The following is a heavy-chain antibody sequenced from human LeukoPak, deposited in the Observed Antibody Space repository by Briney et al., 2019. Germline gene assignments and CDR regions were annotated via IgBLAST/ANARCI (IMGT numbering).Heavy chain of an antibody. CDR2: ISSSSSTI. CDR1: GFTFSSYS. V-gene: IGHV3-48*04. D-gene: IGHD3-9*01. J-gene: IGHJ4*02. CDR3: ARDFYDILTGYWDY. Sequence: GGSLRLSCAASGFTFSSYSMNWVRQAPGKGLEWVSYISSSSSTIYYADSVKGRFTISRDNAKNSLYLQMNSLRAEDTAVYYCARDFYDILTGYWDYWGQGTLVTVSS.